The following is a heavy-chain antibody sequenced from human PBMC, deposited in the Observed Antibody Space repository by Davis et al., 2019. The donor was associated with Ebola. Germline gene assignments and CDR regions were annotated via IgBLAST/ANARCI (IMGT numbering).Heavy chain of an antibody. Sequence: PSETLSLTCTVSGGSISSYYWSWIRQPPGKGLEWIGYIYYSGSTNYNPSLKSRVTISVDTSKNQFSLKLSSVTAADTAVYYCARGEFWSGYYHYFDYWGQGTLVTVSS. CDR1: GGSISSYY. V-gene: IGHV4-59*12. J-gene: IGHJ4*02. CDR3: ARGEFWSGYYHYFDY. CDR2: IYYSGST. D-gene: IGHD3-3*01.